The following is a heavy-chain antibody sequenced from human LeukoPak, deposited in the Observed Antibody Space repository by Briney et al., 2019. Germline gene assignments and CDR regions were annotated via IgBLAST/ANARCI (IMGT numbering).Heavy chain of an antibody. CDR3: AKDRYSYAFEYSDS. CDR1: GFTFSSYG. Sequence: GGSLRLSCAASGFTFSSYGMHWVRQAPGKGLDRVAVISNDGSKKYYADSVKGRFTISRDNSKNTLSLQVSSLRTEDTAVYYCAKDRYSYAFEYSDSWGQGTLVTVSS. D-gene: IGHD5-18*01. V-gene: IGHV3-30*18. CDR2: ISNDGSKK. J-gene: IGHJ4*02.